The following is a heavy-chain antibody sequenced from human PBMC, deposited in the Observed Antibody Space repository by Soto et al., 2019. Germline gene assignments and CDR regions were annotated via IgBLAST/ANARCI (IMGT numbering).Heavy chain of an antibody. V-gene: IGHV3-23*01. J-gene: IGHJ4*02. CDR3: AKSADFWSGYPPWN. CDR1: GFTFSSYA. CDR2: ISGSGGST. D-gene: IGHD3-3*01. Sequence: EVQLLESGGGLVQPGGSLRLSCAASGFTFSSYAMSWVRQAPGKGLEWVSAISGSGGSTYYADSVKGRFTISRDNSKNALYLQMNGLRAEDTAVYYCAKSADFWSGYPPWNWGQGTLVTVSS.